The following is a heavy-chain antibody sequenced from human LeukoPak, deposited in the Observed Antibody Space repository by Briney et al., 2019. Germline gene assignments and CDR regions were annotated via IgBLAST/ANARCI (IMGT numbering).Heavy chain of an antibody. V-gene: IGHV4-34*01. CDR1: GDSLSGSY. CDR2: INQSGNT. CDR3: ARGILRYDWTDTDVRAFHYYYYMDV. J-gene: IGHJ6*03. D-gene: IGHD1-20*01. Sequence: SETLSLTCAVHGDSLSGSYVTWVRQPPGKGLEWIGEINQSGNTNYSPSLKSRLTMSIDTSKNQISLNLTSATTADTAVYFCARGILRYDWTDTDVRAFHYYYYMDVWGPGITVIVSS.